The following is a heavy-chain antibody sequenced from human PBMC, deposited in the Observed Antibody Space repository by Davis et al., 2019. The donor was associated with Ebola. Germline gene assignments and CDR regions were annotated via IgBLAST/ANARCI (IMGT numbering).Heavy chain of an antibody. CDR3: ARGGSYREFDY. CDR2: INAGNGDT. Sequence: ASVKVSCKASGYTFTSYGFSWVRQAPGQGLEWMGWINAGNGDTKYSQKFRGRVTITRDTSASTAYMELSSLRSEDTAVYYCARGGSYREFDYWGQGTLVTVSS. J-gene: IGHJ4*02. CDR1: GYTFTSYG. V-gene: IGHV1-3*01. D-gene: IGHD1-26*01.